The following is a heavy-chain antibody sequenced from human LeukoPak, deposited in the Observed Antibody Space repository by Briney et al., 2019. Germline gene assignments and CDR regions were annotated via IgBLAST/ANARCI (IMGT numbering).Heavy chain of an antibody. D-gene: IGHD3-10*01. CDR2: INGGGDIM. Sequence: PTGGSLRLSCAASGFSLRAYDLIWVRQAPGKGLDWVSIINGGGDIMMYEDSVKGRFTIYRENSKKAFYLQMNSLRVEETAVYYCAMRDRGYGLDIWGQGTMVSVSS. CDR3: AMRDRGYGLDI. CDR1: GFSLRAYD. V-gene: IGHV3-23*01. J-gene: IGHJ3*02.